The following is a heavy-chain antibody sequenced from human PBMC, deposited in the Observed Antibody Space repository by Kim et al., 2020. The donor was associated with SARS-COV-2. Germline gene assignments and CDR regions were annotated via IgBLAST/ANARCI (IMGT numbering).Heavy chain of an antibody. V-gene: IGHV3-33*01. Sequence: GGSLRLSCAASGFTFSSYAMHWVRQAPGKGLEWVAVIWYDGSNKYYADSVKGRFTISRDNSKNTLYLQMNSLRAEDTAVYYCATQPRLHDYWGQGTLVTVSS. CDR2: IWYDGSNK. D-gene: IGHD5-18*01. CDR1: GFTFSSYA. CDR3: ATQPRLHDY. J-gene: IGHJ4*02.